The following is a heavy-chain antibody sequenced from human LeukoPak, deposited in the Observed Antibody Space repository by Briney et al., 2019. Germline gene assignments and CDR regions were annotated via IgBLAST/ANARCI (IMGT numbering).Heavy chain of an antibody. CDR1: GYTLTELS. V-gene: IGHV1-24*01. CDR2: FDPEDGET. CDR3: ATAMGATQAFDY. J-gene: IGHJ4*02. Sequence: GASVKVSCKVSGYTLTELSMHWVRQAPGKGLEWMGGFDPEDGETIYAQKFQGRVTMTEDTSTDTAYMELSSLRSEDTAVYYCATAMGATQAFDYWDQGTLVTVSS. D-gene: IGHD1-26*01.